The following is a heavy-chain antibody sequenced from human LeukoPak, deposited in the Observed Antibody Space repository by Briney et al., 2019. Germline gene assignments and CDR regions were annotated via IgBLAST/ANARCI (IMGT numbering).Heavy chain of an antibody. D-gene: IGHD3-22*01. CDR3: GRGGGRVISYRFDY. CDR1: LYAITSGYY. J-gene: IGHJ4*02. V-gene: IGHV4-38-2*02. Sequence: SETLSLTCNVSLYAITSGYYWGWIRQSPGKWLEWIGSMHHSGSTDYNPSLRSRVTISGDTSRNQFFLKLTSVSVADTAIYFCGRGGGRVISYRFDYWGQGRLVTVSS. CDR2: MHHSGST.